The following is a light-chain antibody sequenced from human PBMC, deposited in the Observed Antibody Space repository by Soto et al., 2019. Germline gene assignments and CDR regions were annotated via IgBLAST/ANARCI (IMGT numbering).Light chain of an antibody. CDR2: TAS. CDR1: QGIGNY. CDR3: QKYNAVPWT. V-gene: IGKV1-27*01. J-gene: IGKJ1*01. Sequence: DIQMTQSPSALSASVGDRVTITCRASQGIGNYLAWYQQKPGKVPKVLIYTASTLQSGVPSRFSGSGSGTDFTLTISSLQPEDVATYCCQKYNAVPWTFGPGTKVEIK.